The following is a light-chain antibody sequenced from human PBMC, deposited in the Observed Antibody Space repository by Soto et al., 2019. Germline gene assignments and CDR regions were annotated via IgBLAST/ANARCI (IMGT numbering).Light chain of an antibody. V-gene: IGLV1-51*01. CDR3: GSWDSSLSAYV. CDR2: DDD. Sequence: QSVLTQPPSVSAAQGQRVTISFSGSSSNIGGNSVSWYQQLPGTAPKLLIYDDDKRPSGIPDRFSGSKSGTSATLGITGFQTGDEADHYCGSWDSSLSAYVFGTGTKVTVL. J-gene: IGLJ1*01. CDR1: SSNIGGNS.